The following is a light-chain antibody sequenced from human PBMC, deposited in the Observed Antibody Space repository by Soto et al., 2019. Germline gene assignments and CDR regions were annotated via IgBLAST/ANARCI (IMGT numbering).Light chain of an antibody. CDR1: PDTTTY. Sequence: DIQLTQSPSFLSASVGARVTIACRASPDTTTYLAWYQQKPGRAPKLLISTASTLQSGVPSRFSGSGSGTEFTLTISSLQSEDFATYYCQQFTTYPITFGQGTRLDIK. J-gene: IGKJ5*01. CDR3: QQFTTYPIT. V-gene: IGKV1-9*01. CDR2: TAS.